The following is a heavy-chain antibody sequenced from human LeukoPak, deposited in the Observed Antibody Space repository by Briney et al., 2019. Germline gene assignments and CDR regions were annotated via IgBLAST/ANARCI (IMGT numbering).Heavy chain of an antibody. CDR3: ARVRVLLWFGESSTLPYFDY. CDR1: GYYISSGYY. D-gene: IGHD3-10*01. V-gene: IGHV4-38-2*01. J-gene: IGHJ4*02. CDR2: IYHSGST. Sequence: SETLSLTCAVCGYYISSGYYWGWIRQPPGKGPEGVGSIYHSGSTYYNPALQSRVNISVDTSKNQSSLKLSSVTAADTAVYYCARVRVLLWFGESSTLPYFDYWGQGTLVTVSS.